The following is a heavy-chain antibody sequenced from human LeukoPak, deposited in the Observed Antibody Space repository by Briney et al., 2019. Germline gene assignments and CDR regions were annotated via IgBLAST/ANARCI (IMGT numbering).Heavy chain of an antibody. D-gene: IGHD6-19*01. CDR3: ARGAQAVAGTYGY. V-gene: IGHV3-33*01. Sequence: GGPLRLSCAASGFTFSSYGMHWVRQAPGKGLEWVTTIWYDGSNKYYADSVKGRFTISRDNSKNTLFLQMNSLRAEDTGVYYCARGAQAVAGTYGYWGQGALVTVSS. J-gene: IGHJ4*02. CDR2: IWYDGSNK. CDR1: GFTFSSYG.